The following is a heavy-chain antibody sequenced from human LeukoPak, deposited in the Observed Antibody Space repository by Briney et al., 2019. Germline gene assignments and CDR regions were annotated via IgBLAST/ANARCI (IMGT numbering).Heavy chain of an antibody. Sequence: QPGGSLRLSCAASGFTFSSNSMNWVRQAPGKGLEWVACITSSSSSKYYADSVKGRFTISRDNTKNSLFLQMNSLSVEDTAVYYCARDTIEADRFQNWGQGILVSVSS. J-gene: IGHJ1*01. CDR2: ITSSSSSK. D-gene: IGHD6-25*01. V-gene: IGHV3-48*01. CDR3: ARDTIEADRFQN. CDR1: GFTFSSNS.